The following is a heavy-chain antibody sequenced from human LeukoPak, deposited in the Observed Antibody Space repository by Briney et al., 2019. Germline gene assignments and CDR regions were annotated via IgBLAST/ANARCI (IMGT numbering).Heavy chain of an antibody. CDR3: ARSPEGIAVAGTYYYYYGMDV. J-gene: IGHJ6*02. Sequence: SETLSLTCTVSGGSISSYYWSWIRQPPGKGLEWIGYIYYSGSTNYNPSLKSRVTISVDTSKNQFSLKLSSVTAADTAVYYCARSPEGIAVAGTYYYYYGMDVWGQGTTVTVSS. D-gene: IGHD6-13*01. V-gene: IGHV4-59*01. CDR2: IYYSGST. CDR1: GGSISSYY.